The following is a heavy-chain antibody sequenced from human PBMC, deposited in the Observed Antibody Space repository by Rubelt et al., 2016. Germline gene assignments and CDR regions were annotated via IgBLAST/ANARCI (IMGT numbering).Heavy chain of an antibody. J-gene: IGHJ4*02. CDR2: IYYSGST. D-gene: IGHD3-3*01. Sequence: QVQLQESGPGLVKPSETLSLTCTVSGGSISSYYWSWIRQPPGKGLEWIGYIYYSGSTNYNPSLKSRVTISVDTSKNQFSLKLSLVTAADTAVYYCARDGVWSGSTHYFDYWGQGTLVTVSS. V-gene: IGHV4-59*01. CDR1: GGSISSYY. CDR3: ARDGVWSGSTHYFDY.